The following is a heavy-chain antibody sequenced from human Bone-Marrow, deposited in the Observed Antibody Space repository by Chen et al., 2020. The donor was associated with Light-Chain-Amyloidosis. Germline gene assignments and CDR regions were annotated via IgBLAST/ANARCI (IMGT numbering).Heavy chain of an antibody. J-gene: IGHJ4*02. CDR1: GFTFNSYW. CDR2: ISTDGSS. CDR3: ARARTPTMLDN. D-gene: IGHD1-1*01. Sequence: EVQLVESGGGLVQPGGSLRLSCAASGFTFNSYWMHWVRQAPEKGLVCVSRISTDGSSSYAVSVKGRFTISRDNAKNTLFLQMNSLTAEDTAVYYCARARTPTMLDNWGQGTLVTVSS. V-gene: IGHV3-74*01.